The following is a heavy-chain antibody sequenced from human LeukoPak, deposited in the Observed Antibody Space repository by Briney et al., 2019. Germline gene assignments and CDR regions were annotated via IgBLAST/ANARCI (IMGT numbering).Heavy chain of an antibody. CDR1: GGSISSYY. D-gene: IGHD5-18*01. V-gene: IGHV3-53*04. J-gene: IGHJ4*02. CDR3: AREDWSGGYSYGISS. CDR2: IYSGGST. Sequence: ETLSLTCTVSGGSISSYYWSWVRQAPGKGLEWVSVIYSGGSTYYADSVKGRFTISRHNSKNTLYLQMNSLRAEDTAVYYCAREDWSGGYSYGISSWGQGTLVTVSS.